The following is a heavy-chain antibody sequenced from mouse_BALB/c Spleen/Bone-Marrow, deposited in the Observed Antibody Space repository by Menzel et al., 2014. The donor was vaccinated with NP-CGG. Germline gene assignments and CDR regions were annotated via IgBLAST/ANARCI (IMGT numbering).Heavy chain of an antibody. CDR2: IYPGSGNT. CDR3: ARPPYYYGSRPYWYFDV. Sequence: VQLQQSGPELVKPGASVKISCKASGYTFTDYCINWVKQKPGQGHEWIGWIYPGSGNTQYNEKFKGKATLTVDTSSNTAYMQLSSLTSEGTAVYFCARPPYYYGSRPYWYFDVWGAGTTATVSS. D-gene: IGHD1-1*01. V-gene: IGHV1-84*02. CDR1: GYTFTDYC. J-gene: IGHJ1*01.